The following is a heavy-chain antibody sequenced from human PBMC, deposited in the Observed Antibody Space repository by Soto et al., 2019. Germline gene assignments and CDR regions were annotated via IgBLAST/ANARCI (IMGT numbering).Heavy chain of an antibody. Sequence: QVQLVEPGGGVVQPGRSLRLSCAASGFTFSSYGMHWVRQAPGKGLEWVAVIWYDGSNKYYADSVKGRFTISRDNSKNTLYLQMNSLRAEDTAVYYCARARIAAAGIMDYWGQGTLVTVSS. CDR1: GFTFSSYG. J-gene: IGHJ4*02. D-gene: IGHD6-13*01. CDR3: ARARIAAAGIMDY. V-gene: IGHV3-33*01. CDR2: IWYDGSNK.